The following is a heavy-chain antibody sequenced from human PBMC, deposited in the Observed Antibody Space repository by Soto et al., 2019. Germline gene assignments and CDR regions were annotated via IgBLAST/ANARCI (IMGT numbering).Heavy chain of an antibody. Sequence: ELQLVESGGGLVKPGGSLRLSCADSGFTFTRYSMNWVRQAPGKGLEWVSSISSTTNYIYYGDSMKGRFTISRDNAKNPLYLEMNSLRAEDTAVYYCARESEDLTSNFDYWGQGTLVTVSS. CDR1: GFTFTRYS. CDR3: ARESEDLTSNFDY. J-gene: IGHJ4*02. V-gene: IGHV3-21*06. CDR2: ISSTTNYI.